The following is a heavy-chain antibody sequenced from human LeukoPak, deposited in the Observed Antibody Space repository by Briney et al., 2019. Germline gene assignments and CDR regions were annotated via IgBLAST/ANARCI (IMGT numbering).Heavy chain of an antibody. CDR3: AKGGSQWSSPDI. D-gene: IGHD2-8*01. CDR2: ISGDGGTT. V-gene: IGHV3-43*02. Sequence: GGSLRLSCAASRFTFDDYAMHWVRQAPGKGLEWVSLISGDGGTTYYTDSVKGRFTISRDNSKSSLYLQMNSLRTEDTALYYCAKGGSQWSSPDIWGQGTMVTVSS. CDR1: RFTFDDYA. J-gene: IGHJ3*02.